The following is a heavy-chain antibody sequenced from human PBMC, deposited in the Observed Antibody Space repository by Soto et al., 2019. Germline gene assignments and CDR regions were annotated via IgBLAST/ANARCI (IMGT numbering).Heavy chain of an antibody. Sequence: EVQLVESGGGLVQPGGSLRLSCAASGFTFSSYSMNWVREAPGKGLEWVSYISSSSSTIYYADSVKGRFTISRDHANNSLYLQMNSLRAEDTAVYYCARDTSTVTADYCGQGTLVTVSS. D-gene: IGHD4-17*01. CDR2: ISSSSSTI. CDR3: ARDTSTVTADY. V-gene: IGHV3-48*01. CDR1: GFTFSSYS. J-gene: IGHJ4*02.